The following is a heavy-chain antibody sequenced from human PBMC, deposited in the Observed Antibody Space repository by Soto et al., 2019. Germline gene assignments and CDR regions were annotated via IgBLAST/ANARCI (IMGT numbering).Heavy chain of an antibody. D-gene: IGHD4-4*01. CDR2: ISYDGSNK. Sequence: LRLSCAASGFTFSSYAMHWVRKAPGKGLEWVAVISYDGSNKYYADSVKGRFTISRDNSKNTLYLQMNSLRAEDTAVYYCARDGSYSNYGYYYYGMDVWGQGTTVTV. CDR3: ARDGSYSNYGYYYYGMDV. CDR1: GFTFSSYA. J-gene: IGHJ6*02. V-gene: IGHV3-30-3*01.